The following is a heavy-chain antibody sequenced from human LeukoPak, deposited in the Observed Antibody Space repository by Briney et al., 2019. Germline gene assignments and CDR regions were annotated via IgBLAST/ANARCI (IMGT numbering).Heavy chain of an antibody. D-gene: IGHD6-13*01. V-gene: IGHV3-7*01. CDR2: IKQDGSEK. Sequence: PGGSLRLSCAASGFTFSSYWMSWVRQAPGKGLEWVANIKQDGSEKDYVDSVKGRFTISRDNAKNSLYLQMNSLRAEDTAVYYCARDLNSSSWLDAFDIWGQGTRVTVSS. J-gene: IGHJ3*02. CDR1: GFTFSSYW. CDR3: ARDLNSSSWLDAFDI.